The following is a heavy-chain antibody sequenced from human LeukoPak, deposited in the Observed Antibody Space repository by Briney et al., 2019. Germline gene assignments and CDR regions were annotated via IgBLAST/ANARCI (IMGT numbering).Heavy chain of an antibody. CDR3: AKDLGEMTTVTRNWFDP. CDR1: GFTFSSYG. CDR2: ISYDGSNK. D-gene: IGHD4-11*01. Sequence: PGGSLRLSCAASGFTFSSYGMHWVRQAPGKGLEWVAVISYDGSNKYYADSVKGRFTISRDNSKNTLYLQMNSLRAEDTAVYYCAKDLGEMTTVTRNWFDPWGQGTLVTVSS. J-gene: IGHJ5*02. V-gene: IGHV3-30*18.